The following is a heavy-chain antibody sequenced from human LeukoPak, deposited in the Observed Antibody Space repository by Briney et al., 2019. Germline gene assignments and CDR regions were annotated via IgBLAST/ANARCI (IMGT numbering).Heavy chain of an antibody. CDR1: GGSISSYY. J-gene: IGHJ6*03. CDR2: IYYSGST. CDR3: ARGGLIPDSSGSPDFGYYYYYMDV. Sequence: SETLSLTCTVSGGSISSYYWSWIRQPPGKGLEWIGYIYYSGSTNYNPSLKSRVTISVDTSKNQFSLKLSSVTAADTAVYYCARGGLIPDSSGSPDFGYYYYYMDVWGRGTTVTVSS. D-gene: IGHD3-22*01. V-gene: IGHV4-59*01.